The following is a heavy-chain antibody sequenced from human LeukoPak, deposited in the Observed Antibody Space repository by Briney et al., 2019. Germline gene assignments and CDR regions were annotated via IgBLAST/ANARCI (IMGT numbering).Heavy chain of an antibody. Sequence: ASVKVSCKASGYTFTSYTMNWVRQAPGQGLEWMGWMNPNSGNTGYAQKFQGRVTMTRNTSIRTAYMELSSLRSEDTAVYYCARVSEVPGTFGTPYYHYYMDVWGKGTTVTISS. CDR2: MNPNSGNT. V-gene: IGHV1-8*02. J-gene: IGHJ6*03. CDR3: ARVSEVPGTFGTPYYHYYMDV. CDR1: GYTFTSYT. D-gene: IGHD3-16*01.